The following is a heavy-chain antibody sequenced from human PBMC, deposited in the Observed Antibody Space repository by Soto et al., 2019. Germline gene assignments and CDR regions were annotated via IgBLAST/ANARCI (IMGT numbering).Heavy chain of an antibody. D-gene: IGHD2-15*01. J-gene: IGHJ5*02. V-gene: IGHV1-18*01. CDR2: ISAYYGNT. Sequence: QVRLVQSGAEVKKPGASVKVSCKASGYTFTSYGLSWARQAPGQGLEWMGWISAYYGNTNYAQKLQGRVTMTTDTSTSKAYMERRSRGSDDTAVYYCARGAARTLVGYCSGGSGDQCFDPWGQGTLVTVSS. CDR3: ARGAARTLVGYCSGGSGDQCFDP. CDR1: GYTFTSYG.